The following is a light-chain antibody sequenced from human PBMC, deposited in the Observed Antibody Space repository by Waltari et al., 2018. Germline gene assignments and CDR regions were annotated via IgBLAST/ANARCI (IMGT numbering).Light chain of an antibody. CDR2: GAS. J-gene: IGKJ5*01. Sequence: GRASQSVSSSLAWYQHRPGQAPRLLISGASTRATGVPTRFSGSGSGTEFTLTISSLQSEDFAVYYCQQYYDWPPITFGQGTRLEVK. V-gene: IGKV3-15*01. CDR3: QQYYDWPPIT. CDR1: QSVSSS.